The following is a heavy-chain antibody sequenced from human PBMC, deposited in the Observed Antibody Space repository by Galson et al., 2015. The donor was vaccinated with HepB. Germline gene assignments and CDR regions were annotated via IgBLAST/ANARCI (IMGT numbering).Heavy chain of an antibody. CDR1: GFTFSSYS. CDR2: ISSSSTI. D-gene: IGHD3-10*01. J-gene: IGHJ4*02. Sequence: SLRLSCAASGFTFSSYSMNWVRQAPGKGLEWVSYISSSSTIYYADSVKGRFTISRDNAKNSLYLQMNSLRAEDTAVYYCASGRFGELSDFDYWGQGTLVTVSS. V-gene: IGHV3-48*01. CDR3: ASGRFGELSDFDY.